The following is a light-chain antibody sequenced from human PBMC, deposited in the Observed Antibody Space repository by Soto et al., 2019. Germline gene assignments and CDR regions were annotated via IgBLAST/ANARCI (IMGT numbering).Light chain of an antibody. CDR1: SSNIGAAFG. J-gene: IGLJ2*01. Sequence: QSVLTQPPSVSGAPGQRVTISCTGTSSNIGAAFGVHWYQKVPGTAPKLLIYGDNNRPSGVPDRISGSKSGTSASLAISGLWSEDEADYYCPAWDDRLSGLVFGRGAKLTVL. V-gene: IGLV1-40*01. CDR3: PAWDDRLSGLV. CDR2: GDN.